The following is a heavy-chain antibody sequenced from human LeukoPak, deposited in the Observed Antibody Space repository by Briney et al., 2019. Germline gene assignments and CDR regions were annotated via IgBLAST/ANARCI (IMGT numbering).Heavy chain of an antibody. V-gene: IGHV4-4*02. J-gene: IGHJ4*02. D-gene: IGHD4-17*01. CDR3: ARGAQDYGDYVWAGYFDY. CDR2: IYHSGGT. Sequence: PSGTLSLTCAVSGGSITGSHWWSWVRQPPGKGLEWIGEIYHSGGTNYNPSLKNRVTISVDKSKNQFSLKLSSVTAADTAVYYCARGAQDYGDYVWAGYFDYWGQGTLVTVSS. CDR1: GGSITGSHW.